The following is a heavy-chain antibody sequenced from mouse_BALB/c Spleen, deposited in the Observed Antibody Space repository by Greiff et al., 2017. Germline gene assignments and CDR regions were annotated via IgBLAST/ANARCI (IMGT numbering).Heavy chain of an antibody. V-gene: IGHV5-12-2*01. D-gene: IGHD1-1*01. Sequence: EVKLVESGGGLVQPGGSLKLSCAASGFTFSSYTMSWVRQTPEKRLEWVAYISNGGGSTYYPDTVKGRFTISRDNAKNTLYLQMSSLKSEDTAMYYCARLSSQAWFAYWGQGTLVTVSA. CDR1: GFTFSSYT. CDR3: ARLSSQAWFAY. J-gene: IGHJ3*01. CDR2: ISNGGGST.